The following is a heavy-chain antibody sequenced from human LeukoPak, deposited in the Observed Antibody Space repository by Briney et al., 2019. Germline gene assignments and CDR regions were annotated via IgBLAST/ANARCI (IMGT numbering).Heavy chain of an antibody. CDR2: IRYDGSNK. J-gene: IGHJ4*02. CDR3: AKSRITIFGVVTRDY. Sequence: SGGSLRLSCAASGFTFSSYGMHWVRQAPGKGLEWVAFIRYDGSNKYYADSVKGRFTISRDNSKNTLYLQMSSLRAEDTAVYYCAKSRITIFGVVTRDYWGQGTLVTVSS. D-gene: IGHD3-3*01. V-gene: IGHV3-30*02. CDR1: GFTFSSYG.